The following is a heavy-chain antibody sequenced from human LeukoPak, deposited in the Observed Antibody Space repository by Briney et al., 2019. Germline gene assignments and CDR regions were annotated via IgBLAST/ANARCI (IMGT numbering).Heavy chain of an antibody. Sequence: ASVKVSCKASGYTFTSYYMHWVRQAPGQGLEWMGIINPSGGSTSYAQKFQGRVTMTRDTSTSTVYMELSSLRSEDTAVYYCARGEWYYYDSSGYWLTAYYYYYGMDVWGQGTTVTVSS. CDR1: GYTFTSYY. D-gene: IGHD3-22*01. CDR2: INPSGGST. J-gene: IGHJ6*02. CDR3: ARGEWYYYDSSGYWLTAYYYYYGMDV. V-gene: IGHV1-46*01.